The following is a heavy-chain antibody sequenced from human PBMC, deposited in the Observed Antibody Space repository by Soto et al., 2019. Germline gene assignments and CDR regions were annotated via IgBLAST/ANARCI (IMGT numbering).Heavy chain of an antibody. Sequence: ASVNVACKASGYTFTSYGISWVRQAPGQGLEWMGWISAYNGNTNYAQKLQGRVTMTTGTSTSTAYMELRSLRSDDTAVYYFAKMYSHDNRFDPWGQGSLVTVSS. CDR3: AKMYSHDNRFDP. J-gene: IGHJ5*02. CDR2: ISAYNGNT. CDR1: GYTFTSYG. V-gene: IGHV1-18*01. D-gene: IGHD1-26*01.